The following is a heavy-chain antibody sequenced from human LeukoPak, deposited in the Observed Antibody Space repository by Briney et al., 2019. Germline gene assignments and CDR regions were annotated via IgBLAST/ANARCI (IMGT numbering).Heavy chain of an antibody. V-gene: IGHV1-2*02. Sequence: ASVTVSCKASGYTFTGYYMHWVRQAPGQGLEWMGWINPNTGGTNYAQKFQGRVSMTRDTSINTAYMELSRLTSDDTAVYYCAREGGSSLTIMVTNWFDPWGQGTLVTVSS. CDR2: INPNTGGT. J-gene: IGHJ5*02. D-gene: IGHD2-8*01. CDR3: AREGGSSLTIMVTNWFDP. CDR1: GYTFTGYY.